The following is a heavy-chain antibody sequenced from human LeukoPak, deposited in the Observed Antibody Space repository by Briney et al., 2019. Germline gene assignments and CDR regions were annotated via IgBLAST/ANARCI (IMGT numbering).Heavy chain of an antibody. D-gene: IGHD3-10*01. CDR2: ISGSGSTT. CDR1: GFNFKAYA. V-gene: IGHV3-23*01. J-gene: IGHJ4*02. CDR3: VKLPAGHKYGSFDY. Sequence: GGSLRLSCAASGFNFKAYAMSWVRQAPGKGPEWVSGISGSGSTTYFADSVKGRFSISRDNSNDTLYLQMYSLRAEDTAVYYCVKLPAGHKYGSFDYWGQGTLVAVSS.